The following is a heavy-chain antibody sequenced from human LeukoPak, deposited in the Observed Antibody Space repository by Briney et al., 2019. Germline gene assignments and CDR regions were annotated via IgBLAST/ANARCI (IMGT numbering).Heavy chain of an antibody. CDR3: ARVGHYYGSGSSSTTFDY. V-gene: IGHV4-61*10. D-gene: IGHD3-10*01. J-gene: IGHJ4*02. CDR2: IYYSGST. CDR1: GGSISSGSYY. Sequence: SETLSLTCTVSGGSISSGSYYWSWIRQPAGKGLEWIGYIYYSGSTNYKPSLKSRVTISVDTSKNQFSLKLSSVTAAGTAVYYCARVGHYYGSGSSSTTFDYWGQGTLVTVSS.